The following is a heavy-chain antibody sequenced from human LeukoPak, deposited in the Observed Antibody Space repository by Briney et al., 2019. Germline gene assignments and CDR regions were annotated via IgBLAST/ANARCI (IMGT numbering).Heavy chain of an antibody. J-gene: IGHJ3*02. CDR1: GGSISSYY. CDR2: IYYSGST. CDR3: ASQHQYSSGWYWYAFDI. V-gene: IGHV4-59*08. D-gene: IGHD6-19*01. Sequence: PSETLSLTCTVSGGSISSYYWSWIRQPPGKGLEWIGYIYYSGSTNYNPSLKSRVTISVDTSKNQFSLKLSSVTAADTAVYYCASQHQYSSGWYWYAFDIWGQGTMVTVSS.